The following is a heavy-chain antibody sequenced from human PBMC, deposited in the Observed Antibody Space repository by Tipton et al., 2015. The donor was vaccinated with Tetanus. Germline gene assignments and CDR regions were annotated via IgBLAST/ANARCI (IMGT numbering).Heavy chain of an antibody. V-gene: IGHV1-2*02. CDR1: GYTFTGYY. J-gene: IGHJ6*02. D-gene: IGHD3-22*01. Sequence: QLAQSGAEVKKPGASLKVSCKASGYTFTGYYLYWVRQAPGQGLEWMGWIDPNSGGTVYAQKFQGRVTMTRDTSISTAYMELSRLRSDDTAVYYCARDRGDYIFYGMDVWGPGTTVTVSS. CDR2: IDPNSGGT. CDR3: ARDRGDYIFYGMDV.